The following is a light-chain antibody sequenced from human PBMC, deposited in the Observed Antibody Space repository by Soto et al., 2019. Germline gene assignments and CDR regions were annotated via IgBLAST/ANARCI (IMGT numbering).Light chain of an antibody. Sequence: QSALTQAASVSGSPGQSITISCTGTSSDVGGYNYVSWYQQFPGKVPKLLIYNVSNRPSGVSNRFSGSKSGNTASLTISGLQAEDEADYFCTSSTSGSLYVFGTRTKVTVL. CDR1: SSDVGGYNY. CDR2: NVS. CDR3: TSSTSGSLYV. J-gene: IGLJ1*01. V-gene: IGLV2-14*01.